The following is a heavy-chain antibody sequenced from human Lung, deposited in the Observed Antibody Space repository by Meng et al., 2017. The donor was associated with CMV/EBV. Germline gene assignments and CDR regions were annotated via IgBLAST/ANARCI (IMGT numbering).Heavy chain of an antibody. CDR2: ISSDDDT. CDR3: ARDKESRYCSGVRCHSSVNWFAP. D-gene: IGHD2-15*01. Sequence: GEXXKISCAASGFTVSINSMSWVRQAPGKGLEWVSLISSDDDTFYADSVKGRFTISRDKSKNTLYLQMNSLRADDTAVYYCARDKESRYCSGVRCHSSVNWFAPXDQGXLVTVSS. V-gene: IGHV3-53*01. CDR1: GFTVSINS. J-gene: IGHJ5*02.